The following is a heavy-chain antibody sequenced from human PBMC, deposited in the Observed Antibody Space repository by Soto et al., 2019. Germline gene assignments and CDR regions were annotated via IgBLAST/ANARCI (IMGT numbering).Heavy chain of an antibody. CDR3: VRSPDWGSYRYTSLFD. V-gene: IGHV3-21*04. Sequence: GGSLRLSCAASGFTFGSHSMSWVRQAPGKGLEWVASVSGSNTRSYIYYANSVKGRFTISRDNDKNSLYLQMNRLRAEDTATYFCVRSPDWGSYRYTSLFD. CDR2: VSGSNTRSYI. J-gene: IGHJ4*01. CDR1: GFTFGSHS. D-gene: IGHD3-16*02.